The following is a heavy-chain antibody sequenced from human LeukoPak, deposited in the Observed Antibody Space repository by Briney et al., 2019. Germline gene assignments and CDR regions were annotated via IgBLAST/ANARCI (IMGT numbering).Heavy chain of an antibody. D-gene: IGHD3-22*01. V-gene: IGHV1-18*01. CDR3: VRSDNSGYYPRTLDY. Sequence: ASVKVSCKASGYTFSAYGFSWVRQAPGQGLEWMGWISTYNGNRNYAQKFQGRVTMTTYTSTSTAYMELRSLRSDDTAVYYCVRSDNSGYYPRTLDYWGQGTLVTVSS. CDR2: ISTYNGNR. J-gene: IGHJ4*02. CDR1: GYTFSAYG.